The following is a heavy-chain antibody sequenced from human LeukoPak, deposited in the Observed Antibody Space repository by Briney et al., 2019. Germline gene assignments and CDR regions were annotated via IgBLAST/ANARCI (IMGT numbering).Heavy chain of an antibody. J-gene: IGHJ3*02. Sequence: GGSLRLSCAASGFTFSSYGMHWVRQAPGKGLEWVAVIWYDGSNKYYADSVKGRFTISRDNSKNTLYLQMNSLRAEDTAVYYCARDRHYYDSSGYPATFDIWGQGTMVTVSS. D-gene: IGHD3-22*01. CDR2: IWYDGSNK. CDR1: GFTFSSYG. CDR3: ARDRHYYDSSGYPATFDI. V-gene: IGHV3-33*01.